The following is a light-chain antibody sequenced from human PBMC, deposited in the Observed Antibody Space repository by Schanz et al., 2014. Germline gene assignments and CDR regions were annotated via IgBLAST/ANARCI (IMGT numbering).Light chain of an antibody. V-gene: IGKV3-15*01. Sequence: EIVLTQSPATLSLSPGERATLSCRASQSVNSNSLAWYQQKPGQAPRLLIYGASTRATGIPARISGSGSGSEFTLTISSLQSDDFAVYYCQQYNKWPPLAFGGGTKVEIK. CDR1: QSVNSN. J-gene: IGKJ4*01. CDR2: GAS. CDR3: QQYNKWPPLA.